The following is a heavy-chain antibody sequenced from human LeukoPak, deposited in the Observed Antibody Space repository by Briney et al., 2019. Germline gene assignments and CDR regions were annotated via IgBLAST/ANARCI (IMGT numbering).Heavy chain of an antibody. Sequence: GGSLRLSCAASGFTFSSYSMNWVRQAPGKGLEWVSAISSSSSYIYYADSVKGRFTISRDNAKNSLYLQMDSLRAEDTAVYYCARGPSGYHNTGGQGTLVTVSS. CDR3: ARGPSGYHNT. CDR2: ISSSSSYI. V-gene: IGHV3-21*01. D-gene: IGHD5-12*01. J-gene: IGHJ4*02. CDR1: GFTFSSYS.